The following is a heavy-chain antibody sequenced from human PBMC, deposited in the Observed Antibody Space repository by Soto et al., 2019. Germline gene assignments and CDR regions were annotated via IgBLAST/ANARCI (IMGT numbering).Heavy chain of an antibody. CDR1: GGTFSSYA. J-gene: IGHJ4*02. CDR3: ASHMAANYDSSGTNDY. Sequence: QVQLVQSGAEVKKPGSSVKVSCKASGGTFSSYAISWVRQAPGQGLEWMGGIIPIFGTANYAQKFQGRVTITADESTSTAYMELSSLRSEDTAVYYCASHMAANYDSSGTNDYWGQGTLVTVSS. CDR2: IIPIFGTA. V-gene: IGHV1-69*12. D-gene: IGHD3-22*01.